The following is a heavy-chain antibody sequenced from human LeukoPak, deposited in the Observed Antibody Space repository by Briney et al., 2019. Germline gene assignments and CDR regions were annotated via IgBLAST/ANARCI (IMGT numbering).Heavy chain of an antibody. CDR1: GGTFSSYA. V-gene: IGHV1-69*05. CDR3: ARCSYPEPGIAAAGWFDP. CDR2: IIPIFGTA. Sequence: GASVKVSCKASGGTFSSYAISWVRQAPGQGLEWMGGIIPIFGTANYAQKFQGRVTMTTDTSTSRAYMELRSLRSDDTAVYYCARCSYPEPGIAAAGWFDPWGQGTLVTVSS. J-gene: IGHJ5*02. D-gene: IGHD6-13*01.